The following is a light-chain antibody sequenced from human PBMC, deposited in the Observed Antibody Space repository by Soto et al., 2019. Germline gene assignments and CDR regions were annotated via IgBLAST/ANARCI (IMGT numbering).Light chain of an antibody. CDR2: AAS. Sequence: ITMTQSPSSLAASIRDRVIITCGASQSISSYLNWYQHKPGKAPKLLIYAASSFQSGVPSRFSGRESGTDFTLTISSLQPEDFATYYCQQTYSAPLTLGG. V-gene: IGKV1-39*01. CDR3: QQTYSAPLT. CDR1: QSISSY. J-gene: IGKJ4*01.